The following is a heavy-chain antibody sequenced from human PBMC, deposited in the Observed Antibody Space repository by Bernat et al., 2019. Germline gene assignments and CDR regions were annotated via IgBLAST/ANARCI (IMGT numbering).Heavy chain of an antibody. CDR3: AREGGPCSGGSCYDY. V-gene: IGHV4-31*03. CDR1: GGSISSGGYY. J-gene: IGHJ4*02. D-gene: IGHD2-15*01. CDR2: IYYSGST. Sequence: QVQLQESGPGLVKPSQTLSLTCTVSGGSISSGGYYWSWIRQHPGKGLEWIGYIYYSGSTYYNPSLKSRVTISVDTSKNQFSLKLSSVTAADTAVYYCAREGGPCSGGSCYDYWGQGTLVTVSS.